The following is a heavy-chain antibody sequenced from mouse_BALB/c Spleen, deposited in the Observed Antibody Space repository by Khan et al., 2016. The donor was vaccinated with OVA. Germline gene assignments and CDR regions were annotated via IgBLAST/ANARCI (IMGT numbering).Heavy chain of an antibody. Sequence: QVQLQQSGAELVRPGVSVKISCKGSGYTFTDYAMHWVKQSHAKSLGWIGVSSTHYGDDSYNQKFKGKDTMTVDKSTSSTYMELASLTTAHSAIYYCERRNGVYRFAYCGPAPLVPVSS. V-gene: IGHV1S137*01. CDR1: GYTFTDYA. J-gene: IGHJ3*01. CDR3: ERRNGVYRFAY. CDR2: SSTHYGDD.